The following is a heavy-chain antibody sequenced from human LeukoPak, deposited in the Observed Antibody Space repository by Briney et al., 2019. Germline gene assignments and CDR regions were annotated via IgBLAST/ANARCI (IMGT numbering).Heavy chain of an antibody. CDR3: ARDRGGSYPNYMDV. Sequence: GASVKVSCKASGYTFTGYYMHWVRQAPGQGLEWMGWINPNSGGTNYAQKFQGRVTMTRDTSISTAYMELSRLRSDDTAVYYCARDRGGSYPNYMDVWGKGTTVTVSS. CDR2: INPNSGGT. CDR1: GYTFTGYY. V-gene: IGHV1-2*02. D-gene: IGHD1-26*01. J-gene: IGHJ6*03.